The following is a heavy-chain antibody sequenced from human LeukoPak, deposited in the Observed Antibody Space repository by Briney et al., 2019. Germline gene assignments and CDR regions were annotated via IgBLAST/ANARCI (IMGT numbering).Heavy chain of an antibody. J-gene: IGHJ4*02. D-gene: IGHD4-17*01. V-gene: IGHV4-4*07. CDR2: LYNSGNT. CDR1: GGSISGYY. CDR3: ARVGLYGDYVWSLDY. Sequence: PSETLSLTCTVSGGSISGYYWNWIRQPAGRGLEWIGHLYNSGNTNYNSSLKSRVTMSLDTSQNQFSLTLTSVTAADTARYYCARVGLYGDYVWSLDYWGQGTLVTVSS.